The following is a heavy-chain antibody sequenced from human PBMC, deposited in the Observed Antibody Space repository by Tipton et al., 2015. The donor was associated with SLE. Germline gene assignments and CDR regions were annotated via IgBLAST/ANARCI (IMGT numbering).Heavy chain of an antibody. J-gene: IGHJ4*02. D-gene: IGHD4-11*01. CDR2: ISWNSGSI. Sequence: SLRLSCAASGFTFDDYAMHWVRQAPGKGLEWVSGISWNSGSIGYADSVKGRFTISRDNAKNSLYLQMNSLRAEDTALYYCAKAGGGMTTVTTLDYWGQGTLVTVSS. CDR3: AKAGGGMTTVTTLDY. CDR1: GFTFDDYA. V-gene: IGHV3-9*01.